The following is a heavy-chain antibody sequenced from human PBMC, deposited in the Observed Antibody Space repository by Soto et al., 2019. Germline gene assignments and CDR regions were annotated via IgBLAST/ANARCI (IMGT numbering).Heavy chain of an antibody. V-gene: IGHV4-34*01. CDR2: INHSGST. CDR3: AKGFGGRLYGPGSDPFDD. D-gene: IGHD3-10*01. Sequence: QVRLQHWGAGLLKPSETLSRTCAVYGGSLSGYSWSWIRQPPGRGLEWIGEINHSGSTNYNPSLKSRVTISVDTPKNQFSLNLTSVTAADTAVYYCAKGFGGRLYGPGSDPFDDWGQGILVTVSS. CDR1: GGSLSGYS. J-gene: IGHJ4*02.